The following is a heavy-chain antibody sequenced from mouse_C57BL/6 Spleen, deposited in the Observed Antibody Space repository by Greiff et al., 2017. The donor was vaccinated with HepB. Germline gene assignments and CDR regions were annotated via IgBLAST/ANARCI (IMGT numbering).Heavy chain of an antibody. CDR2: ISDGGSYT. J-gene: IGHJ3*01. CDR3: ARGYYGSSWFAY. V-gene: IGHV5-4*03. CDR1: GFTFSSYA. Sequence: EVKRVESGGGLVKPGGSLKLSCAASGFTFSSYAMSWVRQTPEKRLEWVATISDGGSYTYYPDNVKGRFTISRDNAKNNLYLQMSHLKSEDTAMYYCARGYYGSSWFAYWGQGTLVTVSA. D-gene: IGHD1-1*01.